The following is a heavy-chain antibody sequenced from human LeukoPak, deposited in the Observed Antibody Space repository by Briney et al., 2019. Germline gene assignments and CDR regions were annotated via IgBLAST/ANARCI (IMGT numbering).Heavy chain of an antibody. CDR3: ALTMIVPGSH. D-gene: IGHD3-22*01. V-gene: IGHV3-48*03. CDR1: GFTFSSYE. Sequence: GGSLRLSCAASGFTFSSYEMNWVRQAPGKGLKWVSYISSSGSTIYYADSVKGRFTISRDNAKNSLYLQMNSLRAEDTAVYYCALTMIVPGSHWGQGTLVTVSS. CDR2: ISSSGSTI. J-gene: IGHJ1*01.